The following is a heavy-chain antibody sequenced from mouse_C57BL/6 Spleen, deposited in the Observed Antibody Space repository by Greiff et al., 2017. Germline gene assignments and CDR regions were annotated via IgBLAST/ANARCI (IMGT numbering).Heavy chain of an antibody. CDR2: ISGGGGNT. CDR3: ARHENYYGSSYYFDY. D-gene: IGHD1-1*01. V-gene: IGHV5-9*01. Sequence: DVKLVESGGGLVKPGGSLKLSCAASGFTFSSYTMSWVRQTPEKRLEWVATISGGGGNTSYSDSVKGRFTISSDNAKNTLYLQMSRLMSEATALYYWARHENYYGSSYYFDYWGQGTTLTVSS. J-gene: IGHJ2*01. CDR1: GFTFSSYT.